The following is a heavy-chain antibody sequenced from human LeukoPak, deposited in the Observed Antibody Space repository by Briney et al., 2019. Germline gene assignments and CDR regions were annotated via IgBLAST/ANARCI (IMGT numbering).Heavy chain of an antibody. CDR2: ISPDGRNI. V-gene: IGHV3-74*01. CDR1: GFTLSDYW. J-gene: IGHJ4*02. CDR3: VRDGGGTTPYDC. D-gene: IGHD1-7*01. Sequence: GGSLRLSCAASGFTLSDYWMNWVRQVPGKGPVWVSHISPDGRNIAYADSVRGRFTISRDSAKNTLYLQMNSLRVGDTAVYYCVRDGGGTTPYDCWGQGTLVTVSS.